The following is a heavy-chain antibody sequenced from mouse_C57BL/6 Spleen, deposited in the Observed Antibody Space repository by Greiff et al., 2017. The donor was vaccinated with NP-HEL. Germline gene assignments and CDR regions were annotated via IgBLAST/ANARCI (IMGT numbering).Heavy chain of an antibody. D-gene: IGHD2-2*01. J-gene: IGHJ4*01. CDR3: ARASMVTTGYAMDY. CDR2: IYPRSGNT. CDR1: GYTFTSYG. Sequence: QVQLQQSGAELARPGASVKLSCKASGYTFTSYGISWVKQRTGQGLEWIGEIYPRSGNTYYNEKFKGKATLTADKSSSTAYMELRSLTSEDSAVYFCARASMVTTGYAMDYWGQGTSVTVSS. V-gene: IGHV1-81*01.